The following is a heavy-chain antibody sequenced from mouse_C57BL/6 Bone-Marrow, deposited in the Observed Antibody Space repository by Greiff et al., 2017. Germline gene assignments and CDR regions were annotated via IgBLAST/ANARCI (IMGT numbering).Heavy chain of an antibody. V-gene: IGHV5-17*01. CDR1: GFTFSDYG. J-gene: IGHJ2*01. Sequence: EVKLVESGGGLVKPGGSLKLSCAASGFTFSDYGMHWVRQAPEKGLEWVAYISSGSSTIYYADTVKGRFTISRDNAKNTLFLQMTSLSSEDTAMYYCARTTTVVAGFDYWGQGTTLTVSS. D-gene: IGHD1-1*01. CDR3: ARTTTVVAGFDY. CDR2: ISSGSSTI.